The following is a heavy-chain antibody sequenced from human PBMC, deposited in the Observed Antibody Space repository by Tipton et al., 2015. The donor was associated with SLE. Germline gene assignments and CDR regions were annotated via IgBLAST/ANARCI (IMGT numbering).Heavy chain of an antibody. Sequence: GLVKPSETLSLTCTVSGASIRRYYWSWIRQPAGKGLEWIGRIYTSGNTNYNPSVRSRVPMSVDTSKNQFSLMLSSVTAADTAVYFCARDNGWEIQRGNSFDLWGQGTMVTVAS. D-gene: IGHD7-27*01. V-gene: IGHV4-4*07. CDR3: ARDNGWEIQRGNSFDL. J-gene: IGHJ3*01. CDR1: GASIRRYY. CDR2: IYTSGNT.